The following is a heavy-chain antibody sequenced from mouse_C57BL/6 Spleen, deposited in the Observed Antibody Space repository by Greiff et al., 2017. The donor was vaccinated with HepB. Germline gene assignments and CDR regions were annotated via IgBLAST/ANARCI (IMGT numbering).Heavy chain of an antibody. V-gene: IGHV1-42*01. J-gene: IGHJ3*01. Sequence: VQLQQSGPELVKPGASVKLSCTASGYSFTGYYMNWVKQSPEKSLEWIGEINPSTGDTTYNQKFKAKATLTVDKSSSTTYMQLNSLTSEASAVYCSASFTTPREFAYWGQGTLVTVSA. CDR3: ASFTTPREFAY. CDR1: GYSFTGYY. D-gene: IGHD1-1*01. CDR2: INPSTGDT.